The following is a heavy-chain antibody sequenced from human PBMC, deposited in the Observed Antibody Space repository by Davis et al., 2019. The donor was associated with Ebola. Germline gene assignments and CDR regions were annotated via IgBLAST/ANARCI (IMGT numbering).Heavy chain of an antibody. J-gene: IGHJ3*02. D-gene: IGHD3-22*01. CDR3: AKRIKMDSSGYYSHVFDI. V-gene: IGHV3-30-3*02. Sequence: PGGSLRLSCAASGFTFSSYAMSWVRQAPGKGLEWVAVISYDGSNKYYADSVKGRFTISRDNSKNTLYLQMNSLRAEDTAVYYCAKRIKMDSSGYYSHVFDIWGQGTMVTVSS. CDR1: GFTFSSYA. CDR2: ISYDGSNK.